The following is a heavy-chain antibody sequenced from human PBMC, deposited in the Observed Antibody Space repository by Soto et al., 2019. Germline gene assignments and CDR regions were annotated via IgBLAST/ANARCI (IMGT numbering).Heavy chain of an antibody. V-gene: IGHV4-34*01. CDR2: INHSGST. Sequence: SETLSLTCAVYGGSFSGYYWSWIRQPPGKGLEWIGEINHSGSTNYNPSLKSRVTISVDTSKNQFSLKLSSVTAADTAVYYCARGRYCSSTSCYVRGEGDYWGQGTLVTVSS. J-gene: IGHJ4*02. CDR3: ARGRYCSSTSCYVRGEGDY. D-gene: IGHD2-2*01. CDR1: GGSFSGYY.